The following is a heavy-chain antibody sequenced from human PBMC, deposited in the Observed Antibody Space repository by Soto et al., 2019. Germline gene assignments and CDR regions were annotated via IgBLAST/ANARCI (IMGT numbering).Heavy chain of an antibody. Sequence: GGSLRLSCAASGFSFGSYALSWVRQAPGKGLEWVSTISGSDGKTFYADSVKGRFSISRDTSQSTLYLQMNSLRADDKDMYYCARWSYLDYWGQGTRVTVSS. CDR1: GFSFGSYA. V-gene: IGHV3-23*01. CDR3: ARWSYLDY. CDR2: ISGSDGKT. J-gene: IGHJ4*02. D-gene: IGHD3-3*01.